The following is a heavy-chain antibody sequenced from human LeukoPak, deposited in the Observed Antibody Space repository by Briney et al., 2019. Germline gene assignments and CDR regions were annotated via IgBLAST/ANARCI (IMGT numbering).Heavy chain of an antibody. CDR3: ARDWGYGSGSFDY. V-gene: IGHV3-66*01. CDR2: IYSGGST. J-gene: IGHJ4*02. Sequence: GGSLRLSCAASGFTVSSNYMNWVRQAPGTGLEWVSVIYSGGSTYYADSVKGRFTISRDNSKNTLYLQMNSLRAEDTALYYCARDWGYGSGSFDYWGQGTLATVSS. D-gene: IGHD3-10*01. CDR1: GFTVSSNY.